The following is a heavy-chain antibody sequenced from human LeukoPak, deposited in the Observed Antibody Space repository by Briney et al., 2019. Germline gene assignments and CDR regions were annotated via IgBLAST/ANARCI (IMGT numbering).Heavy chain of an antibody. D-gene: IGHD3-22*01. CDR3: ARGSGYYDSSGYSTAEENFDY. CDR2: MNSYSGNT. J-gene: IGHJ4*02. V-gene: IGHV1-8*03. CDR1: GYTFSSYD. Sequence: ASVKVSCKASGYTFSSYDINWVRQATGQGLEWMGWMNSYSGNTGYAQKLQGRVTITRNFSISTAYMELSSLRSEDTAVYYCARGSGYYDSSGYSTAEENFDYWGQGTLVTVSS.